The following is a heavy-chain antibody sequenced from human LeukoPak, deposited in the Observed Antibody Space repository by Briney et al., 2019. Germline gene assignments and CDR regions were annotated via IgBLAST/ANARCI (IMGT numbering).Heavy chain of an antibody. CDR1: GGSISSGDYY. CDR3: ARVGAYYDSSGHFISWQSAIAFDI. CDR2: IYYSGST. D-gene: IGHD3-22*01. Sequence: PSETLSLTCTVSGGSISSGDYYWSWIRQPPGKGLEWIGYIYYSGSTYYNPSLKSRVTISVDTSKNQFSLKLSSVTAADTAVYYCARVGAYYDSSGHFISWQSAIAFDIWGQGTMVTVSS. J-gene: IGHJ3*02. V-gene: IGHV4-30-4*01.